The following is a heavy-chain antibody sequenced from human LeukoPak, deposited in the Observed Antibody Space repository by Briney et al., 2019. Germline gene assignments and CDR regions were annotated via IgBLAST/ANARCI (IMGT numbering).Heavy chain of an antibody. CDR1: GFTVSTYS. J-gene: IGHJ4*02. CDR3: ARNET. V-gene: IGHV3-66*01. CDR2: IYSGGNT. Sequence: GGSLRLSCAASGFTVSTYSVNWVRQAPGKGLEWVSVIYSGGNTNYADSVKGRFTISRDNSKHTLYLQMNSLRAEDTAVYYCARNETWGQGTLVTVSS.